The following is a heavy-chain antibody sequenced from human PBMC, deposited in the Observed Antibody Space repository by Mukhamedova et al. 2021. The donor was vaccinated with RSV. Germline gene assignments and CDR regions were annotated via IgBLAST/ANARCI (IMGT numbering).Heavy chain of an antibody. D-gene: IGHD4-17*01. V-gene: IGHV4-61*02. Sequence: GKGLEWIGRIYTSGGTNVNPSLKSRVTISIDTSRDQFSLKLMSVTAADTAVYYCARVAYGDYWFDPWGPGTLGTVSS. CDR3: ARVAYGDYWFDP. CDR2: IYTSGGT. J-gene: IGHJ5*02.